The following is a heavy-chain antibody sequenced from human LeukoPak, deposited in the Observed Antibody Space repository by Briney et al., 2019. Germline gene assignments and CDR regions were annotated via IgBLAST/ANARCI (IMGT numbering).Heavy chain of an antibody. V-gene: IGHV4-59*01. D-gene: IGHD2-15*01. CDR2: IYYSGST. CDR3: ARVGTVVVLAATQGRGYYYYMDV. CDR1: GGSISSYY. Sequence: KPSETLSLTCTVSGGSISSYYWSWIRQPPGKGLEWIGYIYYSGSTNYNPSLKSRVTISVDTSKNQFSLKLSSVTAADTAVYYCARVGTVVVLAATQGRGYYYYMDVWGKGTTVTVSS. J-gene: IGHJ6*03.